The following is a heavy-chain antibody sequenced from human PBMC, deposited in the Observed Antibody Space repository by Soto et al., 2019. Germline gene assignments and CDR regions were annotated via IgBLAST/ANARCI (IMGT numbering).Heavy chain of an antibody. CDR1: GFTFSSYA. Sequence: EVQLLESGGGLVQPGESLRLSCAASGFTFSSYAMSWVRQAPGKGLEWVSVISGSDDSTYYADSVKGRFTISRDNSKNTLYLQMNSLSAEDTAVYYCAKRSSSSTFDYWGHGTQVTVSS. CDR3: AKRSSSSTFDY. CDR2: ISGSDDST. J-gene: IGHJ4*01. D-gene: IGHD6-6*01. V-gene: IGHV3-23*01.